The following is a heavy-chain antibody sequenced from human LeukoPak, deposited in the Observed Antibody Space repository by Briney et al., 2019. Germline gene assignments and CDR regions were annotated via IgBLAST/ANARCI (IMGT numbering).Heavy chain of an antibody. V-gene: IGHV3-30*02. J-gene: IGHJ4*02. CDR1: GFTFSSSA. D-gene: IGHD2-8*02. CDR2: IAHHGNNK. CDR3: AKDGSWSCTD. Sequence: PGGSLRLSCGASGFTFSSSAMHWFRQGPGKGLEWVAYIAHHGNNKYYADSVKGRFTISRDNSKGSLYLQMNSLRADDTAVYYCAKDGSWSCTDWGQGTLVRVSS.